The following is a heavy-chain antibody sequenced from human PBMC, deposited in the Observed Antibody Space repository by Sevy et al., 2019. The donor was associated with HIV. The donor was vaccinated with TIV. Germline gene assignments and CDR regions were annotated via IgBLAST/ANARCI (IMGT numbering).Heavy chain of an antibody. CDR3: ARLSSGSNYYYYYMDV. CDR1: GYSFTSYW. Sequence: GEALKISCKGSGYSFTSYWISWVRQMPGKGLEWMGRIDPSDSYTNYSPSFQGHVTISADKSISTAYLQWSSLKASDTAMYYCARLSSGSNYYYYYMDVWGKGTTVTVSS. V-gene: IGHV5-10-1*01. D-gene: IGHD6-19*01. J-gene: IGHJ6*03. CDR2: IDPSDSYT.